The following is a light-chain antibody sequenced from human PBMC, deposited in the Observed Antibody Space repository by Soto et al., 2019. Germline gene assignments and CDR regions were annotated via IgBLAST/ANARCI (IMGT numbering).Light chain of an antibody. Sequence: SYELTQPPSVSVSPGKRASIPCPGDKLGVKYVRRYQQKPGQSPVLVIYQDSKRPSGIPERFSGSNSGNTATLSIRGTQNMDEAGYYCQGWNSITVVFGGGTQLTVL. J-gene: IGLJ2*01. CDR3: QGWNSITVV. CDR1: KLGVKY. CDR2: QDS. V-gene: IGLV3-1*01.